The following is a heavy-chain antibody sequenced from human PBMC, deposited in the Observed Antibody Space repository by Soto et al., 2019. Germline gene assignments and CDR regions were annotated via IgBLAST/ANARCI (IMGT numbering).Heavy chain of an antibody. D-gene: IGHD6-19*01. J-gene: IGHJ4*02. Sequence: SETLSLTCAVYGGSFSGYYWSWIRQPPGKGLEWIGEINHSGSTNYNPSLKSRVTISVDTSKNQFSLKLSSVTAADTAVYYCARPVWDVGRPPSIAVADESDYWGQGTLVTVSS. V-gene: IGHV4-34*01. CDR3: ARPVWDVGRPPSIAVADESDY. CDR1: GGSFSGYY. CDR2: INHSGST.